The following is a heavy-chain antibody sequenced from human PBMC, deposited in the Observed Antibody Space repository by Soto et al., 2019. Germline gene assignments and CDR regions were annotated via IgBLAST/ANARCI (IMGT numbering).Heavy chain of an antibody. V-gene: IGHV3-33*01. Sequence: GGSLRLSCAASGFTFSSYGMHWVRQAPGKGLEWVAVIWYDGSNKHYADSVKGRFTISRDNSKNTLYLQMNSLRAEDTAVYYCARDRRRARGAFDIWGQGTMVTVSS. J-gene: IGHJ3*02. CDR1: GFTFSSYG. CDR3: ARDRRRARGAFDI. D-gene: IGHD3-10*01. CDR2: IWYDGSNK.